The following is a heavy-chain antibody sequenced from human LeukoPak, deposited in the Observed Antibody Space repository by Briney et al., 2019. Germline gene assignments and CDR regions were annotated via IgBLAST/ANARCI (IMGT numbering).Heavy chain of an antibody. V-gene: IGHV3-7*01. D-gene: IGHD6-19*01. CDR2: IKEDRTAN. J-gene: IGHJ4*02. CDR1: GFTFRDFW. CDR3: VRGGWELDY. Sequence: GGSLRLSCAAPGFTFRDFWMAWVRQAPGKGLEWVAHIKEDRTANYYVDSVKGRFTISKDDGKNSLYLQMNSLRVEDTAVYYCVRGGWELDYWGQGTLVTVSS.